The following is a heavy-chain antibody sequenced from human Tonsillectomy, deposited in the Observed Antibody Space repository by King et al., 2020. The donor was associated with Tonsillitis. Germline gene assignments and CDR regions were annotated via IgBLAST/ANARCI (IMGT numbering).Heavy chain of an antibody. CDR1: GFTLWSYW. J-gene: IGHJ4*02. Sequence: VQLGESGGGLVQPGGSLRLFCAASGFTLWSYWVSWARQAARKGLEWCANTKQDVSEKYYVDPVKGRFTNTGDNAKNSLYLQMSRLRAEDTAVYYCARDFAEFDYWGQGTLVTVSS. CDR3: ARDFAEFDY. V-gene: IGHV3-7*01. CDR2: TKQDVSEK. D-gene: IGHD1-14*01.